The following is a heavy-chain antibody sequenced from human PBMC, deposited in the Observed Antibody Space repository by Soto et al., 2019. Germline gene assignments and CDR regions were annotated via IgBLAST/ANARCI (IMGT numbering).Heavy chain of an antibody. D-gene: IGHD3-9*01. V-gene: IGHV4-59*01. CDR3: ARFGLRYFDWPQISPNYYYYYGMDV. CDR1: GGSFSPNY. CDR2: IYYGGTT. Sequence: SETLSLTCTVSGGSFSPNYWSWVRQSPGKGLEWVGYIYYGGTTSYNPSLKNRVTISLETSKSQFSLRLNSVTAADTAVYYCARFGLRYFDWPQISPNYYYYYGMDVWGQGTTVTVSS. J-gene: IGHJ6*02.